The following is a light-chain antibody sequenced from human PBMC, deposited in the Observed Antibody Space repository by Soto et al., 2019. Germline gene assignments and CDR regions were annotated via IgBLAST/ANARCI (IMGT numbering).Light chain of an antibody. J-gene: IGKJ5*01. CDR3: HLSYCTPIT. Sequence: DIQMTQSPSSLSASVGDRVTITCQASQNINNYLNWYQQKPGKAPKLLIYAASSLQSGVPSRFRGSGSGTDFTLTISSLQPYDFSTYSCHLSYCTPITSGQGTPLGIK. CDR2: AAS. CDR1: QNINNY. V-gene: IGKV1-39*01.